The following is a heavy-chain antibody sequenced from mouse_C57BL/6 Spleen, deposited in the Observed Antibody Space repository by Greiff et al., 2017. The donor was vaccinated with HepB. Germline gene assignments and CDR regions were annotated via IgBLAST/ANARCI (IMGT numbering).Heavy chain of an antibody. CDR2: IDTSDSYT. CDR1: GYTFTSYW. J-gene: IGHJ4*01. CDR3: ARREGAMDY. Sequence: VQLQQSGAELVMPGASVKLSCKASGYTFTSYWMHWVKQRPGQGLEWIGEIDTSDSYTNYNQKFKGKSTLTVDKSYSTAYMQLSSLTSEDSAVYYCARREGAMDYWGQGTSVTVSS. V-gene: IGHV1-69*01.